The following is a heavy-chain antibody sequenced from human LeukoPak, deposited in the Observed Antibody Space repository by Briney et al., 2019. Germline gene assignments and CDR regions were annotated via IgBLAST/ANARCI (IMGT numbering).Heavy chain of an antibody. V-gene: IGHV3-74*01. CDR1: GVTFSSYW. CDR2: IKSDGST. CDR3: ARAPSEIGGYYPEYFRH. J-gene: IGHJ1*01. Sequence: AGSLRLSCTASGVTFSSYWMHWVRQPPGKGLVWVSRIKSDGSTNYADSVKGRFTISRDNAKNTVSLQMNSLRAEDTGVYYCARAPSEIGGYYPEYFRHWGQGTLVTVSS. D-gene: IGHD3-22*01.